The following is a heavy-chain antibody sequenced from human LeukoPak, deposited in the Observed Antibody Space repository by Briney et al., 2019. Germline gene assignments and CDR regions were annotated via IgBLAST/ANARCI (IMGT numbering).Heavy chain of an antibody. D-gene: IGHD3-22*01. Sequence: SETLSLTCTVSGYSISTSYYWGWIRQPPGKGLEWIGSIYHSGSTYYNPSLKSRVTISVDTSKNQFSLKLSSVTAADTAVYYCARHKFRNSGYYDYWGQGTLVTVSS. J-gene: IGHJ4*02. V-gene: IGHV4-38-2*02. CDR1: GYSISTSYY. CDR2: IYHSGST. CDR3: ARHKFRNSGYYDY.